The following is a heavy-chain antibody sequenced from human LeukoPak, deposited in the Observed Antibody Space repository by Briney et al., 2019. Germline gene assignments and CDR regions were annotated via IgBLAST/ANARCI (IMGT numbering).Heavy chain of an antibody. V-gene: IGHV4-39*01. CDR2: FYYSGST. CDR3: ARWGGAARRGVPPIDY. J-gene: IGHJ4*02. D-gene: IGHD6-6*01. Sequence: SETLSLTCTVSGGSISSSSYYWGWIRQPPGKGLEWIGSFYYSGSTYYNPSLKSRVTISVDTSKNQFSLKLSSVTAADTAVYYCARWGGAARRGVPPIDYWGQGTLVTVSS. CDR1: GGSISSSSYY.